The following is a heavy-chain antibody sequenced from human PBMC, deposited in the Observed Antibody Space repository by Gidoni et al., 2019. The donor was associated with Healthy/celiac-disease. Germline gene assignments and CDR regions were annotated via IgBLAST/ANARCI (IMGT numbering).Heavy chain of an antibody. V-gene: IGHV4-61*01. D-gene: IGHD1-26*01. CDR2: IYYSGST. CDR3: ARDGGSYPRY. CDR1: GGSVSSGSYY. J-gene: IGHJ4*02. Sequence: QVQLQESGPGLVKPSETLSLTCTVSGGSVSSGSYYWSWIRQPPGKGLEWIGYIYYSGSTNYHPSLKSRVTISVDTSKNQFSLKLSSVTAADTAVYYCARDGGSYPRYWGQGTLVTVSS.